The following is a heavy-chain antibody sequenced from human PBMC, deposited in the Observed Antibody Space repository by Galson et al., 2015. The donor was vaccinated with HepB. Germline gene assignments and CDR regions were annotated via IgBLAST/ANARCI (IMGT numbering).Heavy chain of an antibody. J-gene: IGHJ6*02. CDR2: INHRGST. Sequence: SETLSLTCAVYGGSFSGYYWSWIRQPPGKGLEWIGEINHRGSTYYNPSLKSRVTISLDTSKNQFSLKLSSVTAADTAVYYCARGLDVWGQGTTVTVSS. CDR1: GGSFSGYY. V-gene: IGHV4-34*01. CDR3: ARGLDV.